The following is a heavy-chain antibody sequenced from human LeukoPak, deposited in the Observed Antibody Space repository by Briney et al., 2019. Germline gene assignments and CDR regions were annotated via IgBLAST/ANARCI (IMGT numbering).Heavy chain of an antibody. J-gene: IGHJ4*02. CDR1: GFTFSSYA. V-gene: IGHV3-30-3*01. CDR2: ISYDGSNK. CDR3: ASLMGATSH. D-gene: IGHD1-26*01. Sequence: QTGGSLRLSCAASGFTFSSYAMHWVRQAPGKGLEWVAVISYDGSNKYYADSVKGRFTISRDNSKNTLYLQMNSLRAEDTAVYYCASLMGATSHWGQGTLVTVSS.